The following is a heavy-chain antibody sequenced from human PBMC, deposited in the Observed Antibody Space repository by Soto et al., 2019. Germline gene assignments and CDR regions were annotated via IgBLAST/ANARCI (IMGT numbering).Heavy chain of an antibody. Sequence: QVQLVQSGAEVKKPGASVKVSCKASGYTFTSYDINWVRQATGQGLEWMGWMNPNSGNTGYAQKCQGRVTMSRNTSISTAYMELSRLRSEDTAVYYCASPARNYDFWSGYSFDIGGQGTMVTVSS. D-gene: IGHD3-3*01. CDR3: ASPARNYDFWSGYSFDI. CDR1: GYTFTSYD. CDR2: MNPNSGNT. V-gene: IGHV1-8*01. J-gene: IGHJ3*02.